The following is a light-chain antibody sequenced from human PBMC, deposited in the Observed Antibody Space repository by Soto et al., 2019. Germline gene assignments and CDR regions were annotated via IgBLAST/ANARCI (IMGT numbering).Light chain of an antibody. Sequence: EIMMTQSPVTLSVSPGERATLSCRASQSVSNNLAWYQQKPGQAPRLLIYYASTRATGIPASFSGSGSGTEFTLTISSLQSEDFAIYYCQQYNDWPPITFGQGTRLEIK. CDR1: QSVSNN. V-gene: IGKV3-15*01. CDR2: YAS. CDR3: QQYNDWPPIT. J-gene: IGKJ5*01.